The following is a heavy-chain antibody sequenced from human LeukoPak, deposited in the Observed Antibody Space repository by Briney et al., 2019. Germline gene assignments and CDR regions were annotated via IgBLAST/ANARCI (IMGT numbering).Heavy chain of an antibody. V-gene: IGHV4-39*01. D-gene: IGHD2-15*01. CDR3: ARQAKYCSGGSCYSGYFDY. J-gene: IGHJ4*02. CDR1: GGSISSSSYY. Sequence: SETLSLTCTVSGGSISSSSYYWGWLRQPPGKGLEWIGSIYYSGSTYYNPSLKSRVTISVDTSKNQFSLKLSSVTAADTAVYYCARQAKYCSGGSCYSGYFDYWGQGTLVTVSS. CDR2: IYYSGST.